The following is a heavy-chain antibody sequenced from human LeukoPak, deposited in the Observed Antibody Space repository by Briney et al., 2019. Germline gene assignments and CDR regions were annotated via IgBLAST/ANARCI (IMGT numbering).Heavy chain of an antibody. J-gene: IGHJ4*02. Sequence: PGGSLRLSCAASGFTFSSYSMNWVCQAPGKGLEWVSSISSSSSYIYYTDSVKGRFTISRDNAKNSLFLQMNSLRAEDAAVYYCARGGHNYYDSSGYQYYFDYWGQGTLVTVSS. CDR1: GFTFSSYS. D-gene: IGHD3-22*01. V-gene: IGHV3-21*01. CDR3: ARGGHNYYDSSGYQYYFDY. CDR2: ISSSSSYI.